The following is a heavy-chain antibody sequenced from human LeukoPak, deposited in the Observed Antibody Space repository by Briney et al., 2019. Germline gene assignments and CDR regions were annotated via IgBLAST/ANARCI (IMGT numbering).Heavy chain of an antibody. CDR1: GGSISSGSYY. CDR3: AGESFGLPPGDGYYYMDV. J-gene: IGHJ6*03. Sequence: SETLSLTCTVSGGSISSGSYYWSWIRQPAGKGLEWIGRIYTSGSTNYNPSLKSRVTISVDTSKNQFSLRLSSVTAADTAVYYCAGESFGLPPGDGYYYMDVWGKGTTVTISS. CDR2: IYTSGST. V-gene: IGHV4-61*02. D-gene: IGHD3-10*01.